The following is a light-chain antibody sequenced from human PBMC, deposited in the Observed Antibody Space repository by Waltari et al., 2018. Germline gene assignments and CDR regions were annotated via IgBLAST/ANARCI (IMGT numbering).Light chain of an antibody. CDR3: QRYGTSPPWT. CDR1: QRITASY. J-gene: IGKJ1*01. CDR2: GAS. V-gene: IGKV3-20*01. Sequence: EIVLTQSPGTLSLSPGESATLSCRASQRITASYLAWYQQKPGQAPRLLIYGASSRATGIPDRVSGSESGTEFTLTISRLEPEDFAVYYCQRYGTSPPWTFGQGTRVE.